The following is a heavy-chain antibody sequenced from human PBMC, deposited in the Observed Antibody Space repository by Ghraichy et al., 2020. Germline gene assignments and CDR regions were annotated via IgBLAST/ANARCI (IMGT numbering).Heavy chain of an antibody. CDR1: GGSISSGVYY. CDR3: ARDTTVGNYYYGMDV. CDR2: IYYSAST. J-gene: IGHJ6*02. Sequence: SETLSLTCTVSGGSISSGVYYWSWIRQHPGKGLEWNGYIYYSASTYYNPSLKSRVTMSVDTSKNQFSLKLSSVTAADTSVYYCARDTTVGNYYYGMDVWRQGPTVTVSS. V-gene: IGHV4-31*03. D-gene: IGHD1-1*01.